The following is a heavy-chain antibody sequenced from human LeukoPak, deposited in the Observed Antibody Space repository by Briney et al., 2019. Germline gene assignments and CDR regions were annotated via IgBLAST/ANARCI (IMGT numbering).Heavy chain of an antibody. D-gene: IGHD5-24*01. V-gene: IGHV4-38-2*02. CDR3: ARDSRRDGYNLDY. Sequence: SETLSLTCTVSGYSISSGYYWGWIRQPAGRGLEWIGRIYISGSTNYNPSLKSRVTISRDTSKNELSLKLSSVTAADTAVYYCARDSRRDGYNLDYWGRGTLVTVSS. CDR2: IYISGST. CDR1: GYSISSGYY. J-gene: IGHJ4*02.